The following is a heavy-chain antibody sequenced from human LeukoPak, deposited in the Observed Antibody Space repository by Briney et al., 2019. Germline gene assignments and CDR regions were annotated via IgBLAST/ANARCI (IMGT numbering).Heavy chain of an antibody. D-gene: IGHD2-2*01. V-gene: IGHV4-59*01. CDR2: IYYSGST. CDR3: ARGTRAHPSLFDC. Sequence: SETLSLTCTVSGGSISSYYWSWIRQPPGKGLEWIGYIYYSGSTNYNPSLKSRVTISVDTSKNQFSLKLSSVTAADTAVYYCARGTRAHPSLFDCWGQGTLVTVSS. J-gene: IGHJ4*02. CDR1: GGSISSYY.